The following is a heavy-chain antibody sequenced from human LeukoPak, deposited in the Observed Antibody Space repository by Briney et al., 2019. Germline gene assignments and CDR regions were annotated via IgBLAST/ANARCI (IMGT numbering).Heavy chain of an antibody. V-gene: IGHV4-34*01. J-gene: IGHJ5*02. Sequence: TSETLSLTCAVYGGSFSGYYWSWIRQPPGKGLEWIGEINHSGSTNYNPSLKSRVTISVDTSKNQFSLKLSSVTAADTAVYYCARGEPVYSNSPGFDPWGQGTLVTVSS. CDR1: GGSFSGYY. CDR3: ARGEPVYSNSPGFDP. CDR2: INHSGST. D-gene: IGHD4-11*01.